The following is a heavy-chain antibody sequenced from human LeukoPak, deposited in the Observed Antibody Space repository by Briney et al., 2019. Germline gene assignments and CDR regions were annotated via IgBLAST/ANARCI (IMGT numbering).Heavy chain of an antibody. V-gene: IGHV3-23*01. CDR3: ARGTSMVRGVITAEDY. D-gene: IGHD3-10*01. Sequence: PGGSLRLSCAASGFTFSSYAMSWVRQAPGKGLEWVSAISGSGGSTYYADSVKGRFTISRDNSKNTLYLQMNSLRAEDTAVYYCARGTSMVRGVITAEDYWGQGTLVTVSS. CDR2: ISGSGGST. CDR1: GFTFSSYA. J-gene: IGHJ4*02.